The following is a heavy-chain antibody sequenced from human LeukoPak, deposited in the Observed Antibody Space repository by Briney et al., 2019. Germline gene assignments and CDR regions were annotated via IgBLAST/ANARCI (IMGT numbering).Heavy chain of an antibody. CDR2: INHSGST. V-gene: IGHV4-34*01. J-gene: IGHJ6*03. D-gene: IGHD3-22*01. CDR1: GGSFRGYY. Sequence: SETLSLTCAVYGGSFRGYYWTWMRQPPGKGLEWIGEINHSGSTNYNPSLKSPVTISVDTSKNQFSLKLSSVTAADTAVYYCARGSSAFDTYYYYYMDVWGKGATVTVSS. CDR3: ARGSSAFDTYYYYYMDV.